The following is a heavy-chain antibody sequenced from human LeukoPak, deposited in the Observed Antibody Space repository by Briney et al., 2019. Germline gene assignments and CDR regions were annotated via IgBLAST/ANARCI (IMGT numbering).Heavy chain of an antibody. D-gene: IGHD3-22*01. Sequence: GGSLRLSCAASGFTFSSYTMHWIRQAPGKGLEWVSSISGSNSYIFYADSVKGRFTVSRDNAKDSLYLQMNSLRAEDTALYYCAKDIGYDSSGNVDYWGQGTLVTVSS. CDR1: GFTFSSYT. CDR2: ISGSNSYI. V-gene: IGHV3-21*04. J-gene: IGHJ4*02. CDR3: AKDIGYDSSGNVDY.